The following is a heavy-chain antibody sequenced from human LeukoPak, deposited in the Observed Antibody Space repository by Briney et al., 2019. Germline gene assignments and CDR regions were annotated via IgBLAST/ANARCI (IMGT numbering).Heavy chain of an antibody. V-gene: IGHV4-39*07. CDR1: GGSIISGTYY. CDR2: IHYSEST. CDR3: VKDRVDGSGSQFDS. D-gene: IGHD3-10*01. J-gene: IGHJ4*02. Sequence: SETVSLTCTVSGGSIISGTYYWGWIRQPPGKGLEWIGNIHYSESTYYNPSLKSRITISIDTSKNQFSLKLSSMTAADTAVYYCVKDRVDGSGSQFDSWGQGSLVIVSS.